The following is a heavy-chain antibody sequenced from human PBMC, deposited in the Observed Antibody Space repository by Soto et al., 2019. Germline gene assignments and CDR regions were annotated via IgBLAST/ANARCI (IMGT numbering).Heavy chain of an antibody. CDR1: GGTFSSYA. Sequence: SVKVSCRASGGTFSSYAISWVRQAPGQGLEWMGGIIPIFGTANYAQKFQGRVTITADESTSTAYMELSSLRSEDTAVYYCARGSRGLVVVAAQGFDPWGQGTLVTVYS. CDR3: ARGSRGLVVVAAQGFDP. V-gene: IGHV1-69*13. D-gene: IGHD2-15*01. J-gene: IGHJ5*02. CDR2: IIPIFGTA.